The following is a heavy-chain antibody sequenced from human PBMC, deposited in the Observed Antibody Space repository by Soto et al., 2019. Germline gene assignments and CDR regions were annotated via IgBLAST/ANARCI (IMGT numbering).Heavy chain of an antibody. CDR3: ARVVRGVVNWFDP. CDR2: IATYNSNR. D-gene: IGHD3-10*01. CDR1: GDTFTNFG. Sequence: HLVQSGPEVKKPGASVTVSCKTSGDTFTNFGLSWVRQAPGQGLEWMGWIATYNSNRNLAQKFQGRLTLTTDTSTSTACKELKSLGYDDTAGYYCARVVRGVVNWFDPWRQGTLVTVSS. V-gene: IGHV1-18*01. J-gene: IGHJ5*02.